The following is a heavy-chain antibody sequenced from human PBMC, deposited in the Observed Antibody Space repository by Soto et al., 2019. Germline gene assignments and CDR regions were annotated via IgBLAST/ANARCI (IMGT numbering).Heavy chain of an antibody. D-gene: IGHD2-8*01. J-gene: IGHJ6*02. V-gene: IGHV3-30*18. CDR1: GFTFSSYG. CDR2: ISYDGSNK. Sequence: PGGSLRLSCAASGFTFSSYGMHWVRQAPGKGLEWVAVISYDGSNKYYADSVKGRFTISRDNSKNTLYLQMNSLRAEDTAVYYCAKDLTDIVLMVYAPSHYYGMDVWGQGTTVTVSS. CDR3: AKDLTDIVLMVYAPSHYYGMDV.